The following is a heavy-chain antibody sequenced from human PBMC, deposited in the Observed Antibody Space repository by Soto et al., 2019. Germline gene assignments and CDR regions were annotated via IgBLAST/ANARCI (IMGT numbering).Heavy chain of an antibody. Sequence: SETLSLTCAVYGGSFSGYYWSWIRQPPGKGLEWIGEINHSGSTNYNPSLKSRVTISVDTSKNQFSLKLSSVTAADTAVYYCARGRHPARTFCPHFDYWGQGTLVTVSS. D-gene: IGHD3-3*02. V-gene: IGHV4-34*01. CDR3: ARGRHPARTFCPHFDY. CDR1: GGSFSGYY. CDR2: INHSGST. J-gene: IGHJ4*02.